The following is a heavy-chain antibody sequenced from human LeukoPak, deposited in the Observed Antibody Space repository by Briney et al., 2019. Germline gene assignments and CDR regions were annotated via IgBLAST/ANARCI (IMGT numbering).Heavy chain of an antibody. J-gene: IGHJ3*02. Sequence: ASVKVSCKVSGYTLTELSMHWVRQAPGKGLEWMGGFDPEDGETIYAQKFQGRVTMTEDTSTDTAYMELSSLRSEDTAVYYCARGGQWEPQAWAFDIWGQGTMVTVSS. V-gene: IGHV1-24*01. CDR3: ARGGQWEPQAWAFDI. D-gene: IGHD1-26*01. CDR1: GYTLTELS. CDR2: FDPEDGET.